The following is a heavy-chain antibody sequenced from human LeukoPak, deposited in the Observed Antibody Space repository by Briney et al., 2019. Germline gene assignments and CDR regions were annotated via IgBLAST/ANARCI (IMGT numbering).Heavy chain of an antibody. Sequence: GGSLRLSCAASGFTFSNYAMSWVRQAPGKGLKWVSAILGSGGSTYYADSVKGRFTVSRGNSKSTLYLQMNSLRAEDTALYYCAKWGDYDVLTGYYVPDYWGQGTLVTVSS. J-gene: IGHJ4*02. CDR1: GFTFSNYA. D-gene: IGHD3-9*01. V-gene: IGHV3-23*01. CDR3: AKWGDYDVLTGYYVPDY. CDR2: ILGSGGST.